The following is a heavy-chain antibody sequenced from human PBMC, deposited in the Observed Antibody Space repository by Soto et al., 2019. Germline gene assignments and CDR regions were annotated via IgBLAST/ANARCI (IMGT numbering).Heavy chain of an antibody. D-gene: IGHD3-10*01. CDR1: GGTFSSYA. Sequence: SVKVSCKASGGTFSSYAISWVRQAPGQGLEWMGGIIPIFGTANYAQKFQGRVTITADESTSTAYMELSSLRSEDTAVYYCASISYGSGSYYNGYYYGMDVWGQGTTVTV. V-gene: IGHV1-69*13. CDR3: ASISYGSGSYYNGYYYGMDV. CDR2: IIPIFGTA. J-gene: IGHJ6*02.